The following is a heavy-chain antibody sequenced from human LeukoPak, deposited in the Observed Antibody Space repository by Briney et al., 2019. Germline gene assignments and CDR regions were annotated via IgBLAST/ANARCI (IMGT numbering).Heavy chain of an antibody. CDR3: ARGRRYSRPFDP. D-gene: IGHD3-9*01. CDR2: IWYDGSNK. V-gene: IGHV3-33*08. Sequence: HPGGSLRLSCAASGFTFSSYGMHWVRQAPGKGLEWVAVIWYDGSNKYYADSVKGRFTISRDNSKNTLYLQMNSLRAEDTAVYYCARGRRYSRPFDPWGQGTLVTVSS. J-gene: IGHJ5*02. CDR1: GFTFSSYG.